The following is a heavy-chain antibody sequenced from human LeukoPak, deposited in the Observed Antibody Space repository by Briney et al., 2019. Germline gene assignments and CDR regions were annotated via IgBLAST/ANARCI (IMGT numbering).Heavy chain of an antibody. CDR1: GGSFSGYH. CDR3: ARVTTTSWFEGYFDH. Sequence: SETLSLTRAVYGGSFSGYHWSWIRQPPGKGLEWIGEHNNSGSTSYSPSLKSRVIISVDTSKNQFALKLSSVTAADTAVYYCARVTTTSWFEGYFDHWGQGSLVTVSS. CDR2: HNNSGST. J-gene: IGHJ4*02. D-gene: IGHD2-2*01. V-gene: IGHV4-34*01.